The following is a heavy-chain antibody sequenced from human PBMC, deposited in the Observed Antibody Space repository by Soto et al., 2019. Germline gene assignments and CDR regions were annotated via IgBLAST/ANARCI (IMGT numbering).Heavy chain of an antibody. CDR2: IYYSGST. CDR1: GGSISSYY. D-gene: IGHD3-22*01. J-gene: IGHJ4*02. V-gene: IGHV4-59*08. Sequence: PSETLSLTCTVSGGSISSYYWSWIRQPPGKGLEWIGYIYYSGSTNYNPSLKSRVTISVDTSKNQFSLKLSSVTAADTAVYYCARSSAVITTLDYFDYWGQGTLVTVSS. CDR3: ARSSAVITTLDYFDY.